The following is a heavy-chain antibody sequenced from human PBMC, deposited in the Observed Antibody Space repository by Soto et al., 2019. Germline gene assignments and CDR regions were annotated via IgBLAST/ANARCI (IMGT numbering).Heavy chain of an antibody. J-gene: IGHJ4*02. V-gene: IGHV3-23*01. CDR1: GFTFSSYA. Sequence: EVQLLESGGGLVQPGGSLRLSCAASGFTFSSYAMSWVHQAPGKGLEWVSAISGSGGSTYYADSVKGRFTISRDNSKNTLYLQMNSLRAEDTAVYYCAKGSSHNYYDSSGYLSPFDYWGQGTLVTVSS. CDR2: ISGSGGST. D-gene: IGHD3-22*01. CDR3: AKGSSHNYYDSSGYLSPFDY.